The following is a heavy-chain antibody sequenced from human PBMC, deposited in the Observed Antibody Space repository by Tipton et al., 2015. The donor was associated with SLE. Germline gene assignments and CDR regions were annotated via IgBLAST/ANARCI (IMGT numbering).Heavy chain of an antibody. Sequence: LRLSCTVSGGSISSHYWSWIRQPPGKGLEWIGYIYYSGSTNYNPSLKSRGTISVDTSKNQFSLKLSSVTAADTAVYYCASGGGCGGDCFDWYFDLWGRGTLVTVSS. D-gene: IGHD2-21*01. V-gene: IGHV4-59*11. CDR3: ASGGGCGGDCFDWYFDL. CDR2: IYYSGST. CDR1: GGSISSHY. J-gene: IGHJ2*01.